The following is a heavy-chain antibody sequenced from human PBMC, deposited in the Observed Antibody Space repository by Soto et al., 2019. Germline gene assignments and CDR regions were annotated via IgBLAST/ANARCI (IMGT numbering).Heavy chain of an antibody. CDR2: INHSGST. V-gene: IGHV4-34*01. CDR3: ARGLGYCSSTSCYNNWFDP. J-gene: IGHJ5*02. D-gene: IGHD2-2*01. Sequence: SETLSLTCAVYGGSFSGYYWSWIRQPPGKGLEWIGEINHSGSTNYNPSLKSRVTISVDTSKNQSSLKLSSVTAADTAVYYCARGLGYCSSTSCYNNWFDPWGQGTLVTVSS. CDR1: GGSFSGYY.